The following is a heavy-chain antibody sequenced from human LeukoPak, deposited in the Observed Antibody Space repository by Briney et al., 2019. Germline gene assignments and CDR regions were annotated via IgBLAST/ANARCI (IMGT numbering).Heavy chain of an antibody. CDR3: ARQSPYYYGSGSYSHFDY. J-gene: IGHJ4*02. Sequence: SETLSLTCTVSGGSISSYYWSWIRQPPGKGLEWIGYIYYSGSTNYNPSLKSRVTISVDTSKNQFSLKLSSVTAADTAVYYCARQSPYYYGSGSYSHFDYWGQGTLVTVSS. CDR1: GGSISSYY. V-gene: IGHV4-59*08. D-gene: IGHD3-10*01. CDR2: IYYSGST.